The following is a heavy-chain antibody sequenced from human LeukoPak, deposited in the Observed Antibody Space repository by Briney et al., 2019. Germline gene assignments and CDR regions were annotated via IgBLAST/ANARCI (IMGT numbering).Heavy chain of an antibody. CDR1: GFTFSSYA. CDR3: ARVPKVGATTWNDY. V-gene: IGHV3-23*01. D-gene: IGHD1-26*01. Sequence: GGSLRLSCAASGFTFSSYAMSWVRQAPGKGLEWVSAISGSGGSTYYADSVKGRFTISRDNSKNTLYLQMNSLRAEDTAVYYCARVPKVGATTWNDYWGRGTLVTVSS. CDR2: ISGSGGST. J-gene: IGHJ4*02.